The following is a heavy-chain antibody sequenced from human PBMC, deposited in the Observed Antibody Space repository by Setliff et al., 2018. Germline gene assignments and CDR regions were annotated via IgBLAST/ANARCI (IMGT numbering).Heavy chain of an antibody. CDR2: IYYRGST. J-gene: IGHJ5*02. V-gene: IGHV4-31*11. D-gene: IGHD3-10*01. CDR1: GGSISSNGYY. Sequence: KASETLSLTCAVSGGSISSNGYYWTWIRQHPEKGLEWIGYIYYRGSTYYNPSLESRVTISVDTSKNQFSLRLSSVTAADTAVYYCALNPSWFGELFAWFDPWGQGALVTVSS. CDR3: ALNPSWFGELFAWFDP.